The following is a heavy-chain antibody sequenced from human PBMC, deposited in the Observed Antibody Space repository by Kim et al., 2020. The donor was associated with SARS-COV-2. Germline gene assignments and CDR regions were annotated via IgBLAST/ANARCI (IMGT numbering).Heavy chain of an antibody. D-gene: IGHD2-2*03. CDR3: MKGGWGWIWDH. J-gene: IGHJ4*02. CDR2: IDGSDGTT. V-gene: IGHV3-23*01. CDR1: GFTFTGYA. Sequence: GGSLRLSCTASGFTFTGYAMSWVRQAPGKGVEWVSSIDGSDGTTYYVDSVKGRFTISRDNSKNTLYLQMSTLRADDTAVYYCMKGGWGWIWDHWGQGTL.